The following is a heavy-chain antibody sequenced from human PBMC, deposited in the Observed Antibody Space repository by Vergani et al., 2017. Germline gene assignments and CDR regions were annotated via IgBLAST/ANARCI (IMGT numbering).Heavy chain of an antibody. V-gene: IGHV3-9*02. D-gene: IGHD6-6*01. CDR3: AKDLGTSSGGGWFDP. J-gene: IGHJ5*02. CDR1: GFTSAGYA. CDR2: ISWNSNSI. Sequence: EVQLEESGGGLVLPGRSLRLSCVASGFTSAGYAMHWVRQAPGKGLEWVSGISWNSNSIGYADSVKGRFTISRDKAQKSLYLQMNSLRAEDTALYYGAKDLGTSSGGGWFDPWGQGTLVTVSS.